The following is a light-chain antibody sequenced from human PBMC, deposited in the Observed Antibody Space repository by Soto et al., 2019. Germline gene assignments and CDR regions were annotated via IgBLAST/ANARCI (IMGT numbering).Light chain of an antibody. CDR3: QQSYRTPPWT. CDR1: QSISSY. Sequence: DIQMTQSPSSLSASVGDRVTITCRASQSISSYLNWYQQKPGKAPKLLIYAASSLQSGVPSRFSGSGSGTDFTLGIRSLQPEDFATYYCQQSYRTPPWTFGQGTKVEIK. V-gene: IGKV1-39*01. J-gene: IGKJ1*01. CDR2: AAS.